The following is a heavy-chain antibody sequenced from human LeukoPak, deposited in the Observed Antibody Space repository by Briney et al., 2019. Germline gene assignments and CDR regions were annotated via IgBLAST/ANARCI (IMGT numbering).Heavy chain of an antibody. CDR3: ARGSPYYDILTGYSYYYYYYYMEV. J-gene: IGHJ6*03. Sequence: ASVKVSCKASGGTFNSYAISWVRQAPGQGLEWMGGIIPIFGTANYAQKFQGRVTITTDESTSTAYMELSSLRSEDTAVYYCARGSPYYDILTGYSYYYYYYYMEVWGKGTTVTVSS. CDR2: IIPIFGTA. CDR1: GGTFNSYA. V-gene: IGHV1-69*05. D-gene: IGHD3-9*01.